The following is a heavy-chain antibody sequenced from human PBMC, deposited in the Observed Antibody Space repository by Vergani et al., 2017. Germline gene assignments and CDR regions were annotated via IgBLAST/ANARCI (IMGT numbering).Heavy chain of an antibody. CDR2: INPNSGGT. D-gene: IGHD3-22*01. CDR1: GYTFTGYY. V-gene: IGHV1-2*02. CDR3: ARLAGGFDSSGYYIDY. J-gene: IGHJ4*02. Sequence: QVQLVQSGAEVKKPGASVKVSCKASGYTFTGYYMHWVRQAPGQGLEWMGWINPNSGGTNYAQKFQGRVTMTRDTSISTAYMELSRLRSDDTAVYYCARLAGGFDSSGYYIDYWGQGTLVTVSS.